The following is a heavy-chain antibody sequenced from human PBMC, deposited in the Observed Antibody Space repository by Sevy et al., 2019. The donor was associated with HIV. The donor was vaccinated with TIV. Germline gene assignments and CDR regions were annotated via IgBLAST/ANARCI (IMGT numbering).Heavy chain of an antibody. V-gene: IGHV3-11*01. Sequence: GGSLRLSCAASGFTFSDYYMSWIRQAPGKGLEWVSYISSSGSTIYYADSVKGRFTISRDNAKNSLYLQMNSLRAEDTAAYYCARGRRSLIHNYGMDVWGQGTTVTVSS. CDR2: ISSSGSTI. CDR3: ARGRRSLIHNYGMDV. J-gene: IGHJ6*02. CDR1: GFTFSDYY. D-gene: IGHD5-18*01.